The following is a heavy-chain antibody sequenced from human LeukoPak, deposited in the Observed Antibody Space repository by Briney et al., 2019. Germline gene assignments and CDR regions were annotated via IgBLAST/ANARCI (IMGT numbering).Heavy chain of an antibody. CDR1: GFTFSSYW. D-gene: IGHD3-22*01. CDR3: ARERDYDSSGYYVFGY. Sequence: GGSLRLSCAASGFTFSSYWMHWVRQAPGKGLLWVSHINSDGTTTSYADSVKGRFTISRDNSKNTLYLQMNSLRAEDTAVYYCARERDYDSSGYYVFGYWGQGTLVTVSS. J-gene: IGHJ4*02. CDR2: INSDGTTT. V-gene: IGHV3-74*01.